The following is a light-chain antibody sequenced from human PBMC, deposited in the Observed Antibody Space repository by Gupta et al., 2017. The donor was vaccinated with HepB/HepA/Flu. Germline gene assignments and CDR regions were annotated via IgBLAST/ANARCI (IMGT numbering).Light chain of an antibody. Sequence: GDRVTITCRASQSISSYLNWFQQKPGKAPNLLIYAASSLQSGVPSRFSGSGSGTDFTLTISSLQPEDFATYYCQQRYSTPKTFGQGTKVEIK. CDR2: AAS. V-gene: IGKV1-39*01. CDR1: QSISSY. J-gene: IGKJ1*01. CDR3: QQRYSTPKT.